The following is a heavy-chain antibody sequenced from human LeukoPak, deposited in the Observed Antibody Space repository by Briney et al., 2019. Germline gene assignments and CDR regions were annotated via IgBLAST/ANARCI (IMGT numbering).Heavy chain of an antibody. J-gene: IGHJ4*02. D-gene: IGHD2-15*01. V-gene: IGHV4-59*11. CDR3: AREGSD. Sequence: SETLSLTCTVSGGSISSHYWSWIRQPPGKGLEWIGYIYYSGSTNYNPSLKSRVTISVDTSKNQFSLKLSSVTVADTAVYYCAREGSDWGQGTLVTVSS. CDR1: GGSISSHY. CDR2: IYYSGST.